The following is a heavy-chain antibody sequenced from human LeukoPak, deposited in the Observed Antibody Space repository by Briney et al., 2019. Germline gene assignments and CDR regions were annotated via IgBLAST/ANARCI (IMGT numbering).Heavy chain of an antibody. CDR3: ARNSITMIEYYMDV. Sequence: VASVKVSCKASGYTFTSYGISWVPQAPGQGLEWMGWISAYNGNTNYAQKLQGRVTITTDTSTITAYIELRSLRSDDTAVYYCARNSITMIEYYMDVWGKGTTVTVSS. J-gene: IGHJ6*03. CDR2: ISAYNGNT. D-gene: IGHD3-22*01. V-gene: IGHV1-18*01. CDR1: GYTFTSYG.